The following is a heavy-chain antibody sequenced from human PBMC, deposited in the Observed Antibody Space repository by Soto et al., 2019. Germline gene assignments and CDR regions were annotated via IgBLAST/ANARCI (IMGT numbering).Heavy chain of an antibody. D-gene: IGHD3-22*01. CDR3: ARARLSGFNSNWYGQWIDP. Sequence: SETLSLTCTVSGASISGSSYYWGWIRQAPGKGLEWIGNVYDSGTTYYADSVKGRFTISRDTSENTLYLQMNSLRVDDTAVYYCARARLSGFNSNWYGQWIDPWGQGTLVTVSS. J-gene: IGHJ5*02. V-gene: IGHV4-39*02. CDR2: VYDSGTT. CDR1: GASISGSSYY.